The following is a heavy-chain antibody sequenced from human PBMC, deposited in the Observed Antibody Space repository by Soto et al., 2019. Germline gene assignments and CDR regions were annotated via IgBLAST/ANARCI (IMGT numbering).Heavy chain of an antibody. CDR3: ARVWGGAFDF. CDR1: GGSISSYY. CDR2: IYYSGST. V-gene: IGHV4-59*01. D-gene: IGHD3-10*01. J-gene: IGHJ3*01. Sequence: QVQLQESGPGLVKPSETLSLTCTVSGGSISSYYWSWIRQPPGKGLEWIGYIYYSGSTKYNPSLKSRVTISVDTSKIRFSLRLSSVTAADTAVYYCARVWGGAFDFWGQGTMVTVSS.